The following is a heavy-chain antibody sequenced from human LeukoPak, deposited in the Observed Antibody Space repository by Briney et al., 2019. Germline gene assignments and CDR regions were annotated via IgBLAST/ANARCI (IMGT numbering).Heavy chain of an antibody. J-gene: IGHJ4*02. V-gene: IGHV3-9*01. CDR1: GFTFDDYA. CDR2: ISWNSGSI. Sequence: GRSLRLSCAASGFTFDDYAMHWVRQAPGKGLEWVSGISWNSGSIGYADSVKGRFTISRDNSKNTLYLQMNSLRAEDTAVYYCARSPRGEKTGTFDYWGQGTLVTVSS. D-gene: IGHD3-16*01. CDR3: ARSPRGEKTGTFDY.